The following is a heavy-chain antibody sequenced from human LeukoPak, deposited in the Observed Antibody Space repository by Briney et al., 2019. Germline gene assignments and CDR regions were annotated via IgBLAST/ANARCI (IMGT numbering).Heavy chain of an antibody. D-gene: IGHD2-21*02. CDR3: ARGIWSTTPTAYYLDY. CDR1: GYTFTSYA. Sequence: ASVKVSCKASGYTFTSYAMNWVRQAPGQGLEWMGWIEAGNGRTKYSPDFQGRVIISRDTSASIAYMELSSLRSDDMAVYYCARGIWSTTPTAYYLDYWGQGTLVTVSS. J-gene: IGHJ4*02. V-gene: IGHV1-3*03. CDR2: IEAGNGRT.